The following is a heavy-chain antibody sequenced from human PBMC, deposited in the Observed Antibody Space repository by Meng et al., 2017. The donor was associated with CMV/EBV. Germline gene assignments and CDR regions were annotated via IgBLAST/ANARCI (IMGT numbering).Heavy chain of an antibody. J-gene: IGHJ4*02. CDR3: AAGLETQEYYFDY. V-gene: IGHV3-48*04. Sequence: GESLKISCAASGFTFSSYSMNWVRQAPGKGLEWVSYISSSSSTIYYADSVKGRFTISRDNAKNSLYLQMNSLRAEDTAVYYCAAGLETQEYYFDYWGQGTLVPSPQ. CDR1: GFTFSSYS. CDR2: ISSSSSTI. D-gene: IGHD3/OR15-3a*01.